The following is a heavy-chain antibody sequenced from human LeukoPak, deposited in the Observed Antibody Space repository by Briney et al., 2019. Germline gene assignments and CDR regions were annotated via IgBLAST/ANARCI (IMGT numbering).Heavy chain of an antibody. D-gene: IGHD5-12*01. Sequence: GGSLRLSCAASEFSVGSNYMTWVRQAPGKGLEWVSLIYSGGSTYYADSVKGRFTISRDNSKNTLYLQMNSLRAEDTVVYYCAKDSGYSGYDWGDYWGQGTLVTVSS. CDR1: EFSVGSNY. CDR2: IYSGGST. J-gene: IGHJ4*02. V-gene: IGHV3-66*01. CDR3: AKDSGYSGYDWGDY.